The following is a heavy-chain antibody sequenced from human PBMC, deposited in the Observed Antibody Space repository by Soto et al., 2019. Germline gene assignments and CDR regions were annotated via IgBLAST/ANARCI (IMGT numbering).Heavy chain of an antibody. CDR3: ARVLGGSGSPVDY. Sequence: GGSLRLSCAASGFTFSSFAMSWVRQAPGKGLEWVSAIRGGGGGTYYADSVKGRLTISRDNSKNTQYLQMSSLRAEDTAVYYCARVLGGSGSPVDYWGQGTLVTVSS. D-gene: IGHD2-15*01. J-gene: IGHJ4*02. CDR2: IRGGGGGT. CDR1: GFTFSSFA. V-gene: IGHV3-23*01.